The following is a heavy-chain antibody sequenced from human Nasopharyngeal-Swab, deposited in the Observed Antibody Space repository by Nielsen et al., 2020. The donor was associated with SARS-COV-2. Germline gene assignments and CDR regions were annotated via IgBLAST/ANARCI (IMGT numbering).Heavy chain of an antibody. CDR1: GGSFSGYY. Sequence: GSLRLSCALYGGSFSGYYWSWIRQPPGKGLEWIGEINHSGSTNYNPSLKSRVTISVDTSKNQFSLKLSSVTAADTAVYYCAAVNWSSWYYDYWGQGTLVTVSS. CDR3: AAVNWSSWYYDY. V-gene: IGHV4-34*01. CDR2: INHSGST. D-gene: IGHD6-13*01. J-gene: IGHJ4*02.